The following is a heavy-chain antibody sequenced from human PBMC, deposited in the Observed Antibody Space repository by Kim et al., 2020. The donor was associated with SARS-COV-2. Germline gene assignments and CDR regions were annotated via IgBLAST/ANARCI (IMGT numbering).Heavy chain of an antibody. Sequence: NGNTNYAQKLQGRVTMTTDTSTSTAYMALRSLRSDDTAVYYCAILLEMPRWGQGTMVTVSS. CDR2: NGNT. CDR3: AILLEMPR. D-gene: IGHD3-3*02. J-gene: IGHJ3*01. V-gene: IGHV1-18*01.